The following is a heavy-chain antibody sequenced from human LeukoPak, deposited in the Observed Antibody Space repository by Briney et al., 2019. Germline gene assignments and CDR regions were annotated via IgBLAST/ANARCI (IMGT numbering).Heavy chain of an antibody. Sequence: SETLSLTCAVYGGSFSGYYWSWIRQPPGKGLEWIGEINHSGSTNYNPSLKSRVTISVDTSKNQCSLKLSSVTAADTAVYYCAKLYYYGSGTHWGQGTLVTVSS. D-gene: IGHD3-10*01. CDR3: AKLYYYGSGTH. V-gene: IGHV4-34*01. J-gene: IGHJ4*02. CDR2: INHSGST. CDR1: GGSFSGYY.